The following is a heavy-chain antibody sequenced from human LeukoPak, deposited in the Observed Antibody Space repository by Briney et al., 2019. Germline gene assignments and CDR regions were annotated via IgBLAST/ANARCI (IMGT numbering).Heavy chain of an antibody. Sequence: GSSVKVSCKASGGTFSSYAISWVRQAPGQGLEWMGGIIPIFGTANYAQKFQGRVTITADESTSTAYMELSSLRSEDTAVYYCARRQTYYYDSSGHNWFDPWGQGTLVTVSS. CDR3: ARRQTYYYDSSGHNWFDP. D-gene: IGHD3-22*01. CDR1: GGTFSSYA. CDR2: IIPIFGTA. V-gene: IGHV1-69*01. J-gene: IGHJ5*02.